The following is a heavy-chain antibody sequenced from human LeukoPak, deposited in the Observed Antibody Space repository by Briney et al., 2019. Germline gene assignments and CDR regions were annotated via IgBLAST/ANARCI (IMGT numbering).Heavy chain of an antibody. J-gene: IGHJ4*02. Sequence: SETLSLTCTVSGGSFSSYYWSWIRQPPGKGLQCIGYIYTSGSTNYNPSLKSRVTISVDTSKNQISLKLSSVTAADTAVYYCARSTMIALFDYWGQGTLVTVSS. V-gene: IGHV4-4*09. D-gene: IGHD3-22*01. CDR1: GGSFSSYY. CDR3: ARSTMIALFDY. CDR2: IYTSGST.